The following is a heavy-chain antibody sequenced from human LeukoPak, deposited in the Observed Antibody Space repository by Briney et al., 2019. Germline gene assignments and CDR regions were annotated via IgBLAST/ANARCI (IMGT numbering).Heavy chain of an antibody. V-gene: IGHV4-39*01. CDR1: GGSISRSSSY. CDR3: ARQYYDRSEGNY. J-gene: IGHJ4*02. D-gene: IGHD3-22*01. Sequence: SETLSLTCTVSGGSISRSSSYWGWIRQPPGKGLEWIGSIYDSGSTYYNPSLRSRVTISVDTSKNQFSLKLSSVTAADTAVYYCARQYYDRSEGNYWGQGTLDTVSS. CDR2: IYDSGST.